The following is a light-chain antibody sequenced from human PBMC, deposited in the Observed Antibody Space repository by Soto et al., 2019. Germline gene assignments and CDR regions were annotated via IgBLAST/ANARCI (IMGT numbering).Light chain of an antibody. CDR1: QSFSSSY. CDR3: QQYDTSPFT. CDR2: GAS. Sequence: EIVLTQSPGTLSLSPGERATLSCRASQSFSSSYLAWYQQKPGQAPRLLIYGASSRATGIPDRFSSSGSGTDFTLTISRLEPEDFAVYYCQQYDTSPFTFGPGTKVDIK. V-gene: IGKV3-20*01. J-gene: IGKJ3*01.